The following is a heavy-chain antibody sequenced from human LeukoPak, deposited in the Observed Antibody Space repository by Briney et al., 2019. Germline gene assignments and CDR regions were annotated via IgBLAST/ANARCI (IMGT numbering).Heavy chain of an antibody. V-gene: IGHV1-46*01. Sequence: VASVKVSCKASGYTFTSYYMHWVRQAPGQGLEWMGIINPSGGSTSYAQKFQGRVTMTRDTSTSTVYMELSSLRSEDTAVYYCARGGNYYDDKIAGRRRDAFDIWGQGTMVTVSS. CDR3: ARGGNYYDDKIAGRRRDAFDI. CDR1: GYTFTSYY. J-gene: IGHJ3*02. D-gene: IGHD3-22*01. CDR2: INPSGGST.